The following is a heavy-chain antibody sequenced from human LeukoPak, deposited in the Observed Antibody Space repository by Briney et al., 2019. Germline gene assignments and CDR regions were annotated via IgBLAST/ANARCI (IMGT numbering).Heavy chain of an antibody. J-gene: IGHJ5*02. Sequence: SETLSLTCAVYGGSFSGYYWSWIRQPPGKGLEWIGEINHSGSTNYNPSLKSRVTISVDTSKNQFSLKLSSVTAADTAVYYCARGLLLWFGVYGLNWFDPWGQGTLVTVSS. CDR1: GGSFSGYY. V-gene: IGHV4-34*01. CDR2: INHSGST. CDR3: ARGLLLWFGVYGLNWFDP. D-gene: IGHD3-10*01.